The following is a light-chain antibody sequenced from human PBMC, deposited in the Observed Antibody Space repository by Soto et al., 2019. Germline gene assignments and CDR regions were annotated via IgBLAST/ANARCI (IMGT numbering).Light chain of an antibody. CDR2: DAY. Sequence: DIQMTQSPSILSASVGDRVTITCRASQRISSSLAWYQQNPGKAPKFLIYDAYTLESGVPSRFSGSGSGTEFTLTISSLQPDDSATYYCQQYYTYYTFGQGTKVDIK. CDR3: QQYYTYYT. J-gene: IGKJ2*01. V-gene: IGKV1-5*01. CDR1: QRISSS.